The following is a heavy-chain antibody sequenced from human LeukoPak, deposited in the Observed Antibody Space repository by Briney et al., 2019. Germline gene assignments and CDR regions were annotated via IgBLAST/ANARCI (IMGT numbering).Heavy chain of an antibody. Sequence: GGSLRLSCAASGFSFSSYAMHWVRQAPGKGLEWVAVISYDGSNKYYGDSVKGRFTISRDNGGNTLYVQMNGLRAEDTALYYCAKGYDSSGYMGDYWGQGTLDTVSS. D-gene: IGHD3-22*01. V-gene: IGHV3-30*01. CDR3: AKGYDSSGYMGDY. J-gene: IGHJ4*02. CDR2: ISYDGSNK. CDR1: GFSFSSYA.